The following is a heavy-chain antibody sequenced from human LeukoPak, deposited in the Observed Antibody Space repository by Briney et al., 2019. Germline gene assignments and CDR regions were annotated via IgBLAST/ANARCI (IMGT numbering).Heavy chain of an antibody. D-gene: IGHD3-22*01. CDR3: ARHTYYYDSNGYYCFDY. Sequence: SETLSLTCTVSGGSITSYYWSWIRQPPGKGLEWIGHIYHSESTNYNPSLKSRVTISIDTSKNQFSLRLSSVTAADTAVYYCARHTYYYDSNGYYCFDYWGQGILVTVSS. CDR2: IYHSEST. J-gene: IGHJ4*02. CDR1: GGSITSYY. V-gene: IGHV4-59*08.